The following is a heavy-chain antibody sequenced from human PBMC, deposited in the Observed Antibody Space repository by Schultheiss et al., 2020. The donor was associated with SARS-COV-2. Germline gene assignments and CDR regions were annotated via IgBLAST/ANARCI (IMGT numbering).Heavy chain of an antibody. CDR3: VRDRSWWTPYNCFDL. CDR2: IRSSGRDI. D-gene: IGHD2-15*01. CDR1: GFTFGTYN. V-gene: IGHV3-21*01. J-gene: IGHJ5*02. Sequence: GSLRLSCAASGFTFGTYNMHWVRQAPGKGLEFVASIRSSGRDIYYADSMQGRFTVSRDNANNSLYLQMHSLRAEDKAVYYCVRDRSWWTPYNCFDLWGRGTLVTVSS.